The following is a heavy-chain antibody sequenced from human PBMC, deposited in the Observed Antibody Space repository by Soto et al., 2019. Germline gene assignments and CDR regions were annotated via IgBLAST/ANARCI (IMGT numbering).Heavy chain of an antibody. Sequence: QVQLVQSGAEVKKPGASVKVSCKASGYTFTSYDTNWVRQATGQGLEWMGWMNLNSGKTVYAQKFQGRVTMTRNTSISTAYMALSSLRAEDPAVYYCAREYSSGWSKDWGQGTLVTVSS. J-gene: IGHJ4*02. V-gene: IGHV1-8*01. CDR3: AREYSSGWSKD. CDR2: MNLNSGKT. D-gene: IGHD6-19*01. CDR1: GYTFTSYD.